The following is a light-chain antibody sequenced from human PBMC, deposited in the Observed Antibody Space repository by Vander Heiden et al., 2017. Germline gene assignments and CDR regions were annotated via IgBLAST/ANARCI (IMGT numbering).Light chain of an antibody. CDR1: QSISSTY. Sequence: EIVLTQSPGTLSLSPGERATLSCRASQSISSTYLAWYQQKPGQAPRLLIYAASNRATGIPDRFSGSGSGTDFTLTISRLEPEDFAVYYCQQDRSSVMYTFGQGTKLEIK. CDR2: AAS. J-gene: IGKJ2*01. V-gene: IGKV3-20*01. CDR3: QQDRSSVMYT.